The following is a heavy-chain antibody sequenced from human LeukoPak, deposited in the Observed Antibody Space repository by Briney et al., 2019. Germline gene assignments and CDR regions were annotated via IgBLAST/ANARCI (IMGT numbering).Heavy chain of an antibody. Sequence: PGGSLRLSCAASGFTFSSYSMNWVRQAPGKGLEWVSSISSSSSYIYYADSVKGRFTISRDNAKNSLYLQMNSLRAEDTAVYYCARRQRFGDEIPPYYYGMDVWGQGTTVTVSS. D-gene: IGHD3-10*01. V-gene: IGHV3-21*01. CDR3: ARRQRFGDEIPPYYYGMDV. CDR2: ISSSSSYI. CDR1: GFTFSSYS. J-gene: IGHJ6*02.